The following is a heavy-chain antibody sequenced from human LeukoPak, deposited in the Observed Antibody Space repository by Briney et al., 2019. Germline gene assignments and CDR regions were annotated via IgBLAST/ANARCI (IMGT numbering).Heavy chain of an antibody. CDR3: ARDEAHGGNVYYYYMDV. D-gene: IGHD4-23*01. J-gene: IGHJ6*03. CDR1: GFTFSSYS. Sequence: GGSLRLSCAASGFTFSSYSMNWVRQAPGKGLEWVSSISSSSSYIYYADSVKGRFTISRDNAKNSLYLQMNSLRAEDTAVYYCARDEAHGGNVYYYYMDVWGKGTTVTVSS. CDR2: ISSSSSYI. V-gene: IGHV3-21*01.